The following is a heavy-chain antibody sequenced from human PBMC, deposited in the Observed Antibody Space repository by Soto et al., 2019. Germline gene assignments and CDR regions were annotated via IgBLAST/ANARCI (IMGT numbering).Heavy chain of an antibody. CDR1: GGSISSGGYY. J-gene: IGHJ4*02. CDR3: ARRTGSSFAFFDY. Sequence: PSETLSLTCTVSGGSISSGGYYWSWIRQPPGKGLEWIGYIYYSGSTNYNPSLKSRVTISVDTSKNQFSLRLSSVTAADTAVYYCARRTGSSFAFFDYWGQGTLVTVSS. V-gene: IGHV4-61*08. CDR2: IYYSGST. D-gene: IGHD6-13*01.